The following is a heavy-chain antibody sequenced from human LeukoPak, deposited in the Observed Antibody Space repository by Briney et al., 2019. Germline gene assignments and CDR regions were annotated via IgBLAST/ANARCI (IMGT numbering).Heavy chain of an antibody. CDR3: ARGVVSIAARPPYFDY. CDR2: ISSGSSYI. J-gene: IGHJ4*02. Sequence: GGSLRLSCAASGFTFSSYSMNWVRQAPGKGLEWVSSISSGSSYIYYVDSVKGRFTISRDNAKNSQYLQMNSLRAEDTAVYYCARGVVSIAARPPYFDYWGQGTLVTVSS. V-gene: IGHV3-21*01. CDR1: GFTFSSYS. D-gene: IGHD6-6*01.